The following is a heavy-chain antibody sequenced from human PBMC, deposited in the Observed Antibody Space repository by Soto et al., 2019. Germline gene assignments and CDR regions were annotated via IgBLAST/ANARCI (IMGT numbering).Heavy chain of an antibody. Sequence: GGSLRLSCAASGFTFSSYWMHWVRQAPGKGLVGVSRINSDGSSTSYADSVKGRFTISRDNAKNTLYLQMNSLRAEDTAVYYCASQYLGGDLLDVWGKGTTVTVSS. CDR2: INSDGSST. D-gene: IGHD3-16*01. V-gene: IGHV3-74*01. J-gene: IGHJ6*04. CDR1: GFTFSSYW. CDR3: ASQYLGGDLLDV.